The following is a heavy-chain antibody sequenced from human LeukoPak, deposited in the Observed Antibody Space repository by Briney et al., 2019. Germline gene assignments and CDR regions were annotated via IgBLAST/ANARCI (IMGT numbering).Heavy chain of an antibody. CDR3: ARYYDYVWGSYRAYNWFDP. V-gene: IGHV4-34*01. D-gene: IGHD3-16*02. CDR1: GGSFSGYY. J-gene: IGHJ5*02. CDR2: INHSGST. Sequence: SETLSLTCAVYGGSFSGYYWSWIRQPPGKGLEWIGEINHSGSTNYNPSLKSRVTISVDTSKNQFSLKLSSVTAADTAVYYCARYYDYVWGSYRAYNWFDPWGQGTQVTVSS.